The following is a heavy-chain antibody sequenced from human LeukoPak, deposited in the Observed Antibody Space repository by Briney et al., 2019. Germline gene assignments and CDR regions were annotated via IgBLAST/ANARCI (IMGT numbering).Heavy chain of an antibody. V-gene: IGHV1-2*02. D-gene: IGHD2-21*01. Sequence: ASVNVSCKASGYTFTGFYIHCVRQAPGQGLEWMGWINPNSGGTESAQKFQGRVTMTRDTSISTAYMELSRLRSDDTAVYYCTRGHSGDGYHFDYWGQGTLVAVSS. J-gene: IGHJ4*02. CDR2: INPNSGGT. CDR1: GYTFTGFY. CDR3: TRGHSGDGYHFDY.